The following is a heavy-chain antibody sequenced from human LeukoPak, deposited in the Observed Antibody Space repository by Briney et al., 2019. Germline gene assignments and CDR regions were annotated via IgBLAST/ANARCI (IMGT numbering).Heavy chain of an antibody. CDR3: ARVVVADFDY. J-gene: IGHJ4*02. D-gene: IGHD2-15*01. CDR1: GGSISSYY. V-gene: IGHV4-59*01. CDR2: IYYSGST. Sequence: PSETLSLTCAVSGGSISSYYWSWIRQPPGKGLEWIGYIYYSGSTNYNPSLKSRVTISADTSKNQFSLKLSSVTAADTAVYYCARVVVADFDYRGQGTLVTVSS.